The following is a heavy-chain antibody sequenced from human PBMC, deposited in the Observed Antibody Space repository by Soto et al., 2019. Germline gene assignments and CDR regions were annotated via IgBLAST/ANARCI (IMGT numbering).Heavy chain of an antibody. CDR2: TYYRSKWYN. Sequence: SQTLSLTCAISGDSVSSNSAAWNWIRQSPSRGLEWLGRTYYRSKWYNDYAVSVKSRITINPDTSKNQFSLQPNSVTPEDTAVYYCARDRGASSSSGYYYGMDVWGQGTTVTVSS. CDR3: ARDRGASSSSGYYYGMDV. V-gene: IGHV6-1*01. J-gene: IGHJ6*02. D-gene: IGHD6-6*01. CDR1: GDSVSSNSAA.